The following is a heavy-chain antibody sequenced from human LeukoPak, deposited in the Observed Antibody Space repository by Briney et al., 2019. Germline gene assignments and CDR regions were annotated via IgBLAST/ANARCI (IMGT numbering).Heavy chain of an antibody. J-gene: IGHJ5*02. CDR2: MYYSGST. D-gene: IGHD3-22*01. Sequence: SETLPLTCTVSGGSISSGDYYWSWIRQPPGKGLEWIAYMYYSGSTYYNPSLKSRATMSADTSKNQLSLKLSSVTAADTAVYYCARPYYYDSRIDPWGQGILVTVSS. CDR1: GGSISSGDYY. CDR3: ARPYYYDSRIDP. V-gene: IGHV4-30-4*01.